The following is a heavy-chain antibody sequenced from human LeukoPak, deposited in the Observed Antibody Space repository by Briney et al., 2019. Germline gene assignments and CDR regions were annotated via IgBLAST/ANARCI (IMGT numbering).Heavy chain of an antibody. V-gene: IGHV3-23*01. Sequence: GGSLRLSCAASGFTFSTYAMSWVRQAPGKGLEWVSGINKSGENTYHADSVKGRFTISRDNSKNTLYLQMNSLRAEDTAVYYWAKDLGDYVDLYYLNYGGQETLVTVS. CDR2: INKSGENT. J-gene: IGHJ4*02. CDR3: AKDLGDYVDLYYLNY. CDR1: GFTFSTYA. D-gene: IGHD4-17*01.